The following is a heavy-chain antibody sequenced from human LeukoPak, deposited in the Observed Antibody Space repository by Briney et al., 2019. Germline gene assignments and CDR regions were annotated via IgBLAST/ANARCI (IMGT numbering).Heavy chain of an antibody. J-gene: IGHJ6*02. CDR3: ARESNDYEGYYGMDV. V-gene: IGHV3-21*01. D-gene: IGHD1-1*01. Sequence: PGGSLRLSCAASGFTFSSYSMNWVRQAPGKGLEWVSSISSSSTYIYYADSVKGRFTISRDNAKNSLYLQMNSVRAEDTAVYYCARESNDYEGYYGMDVWGQGTTVTVSS. CDR2: ISSSSTYI. CDR1: GFTFSSYS.